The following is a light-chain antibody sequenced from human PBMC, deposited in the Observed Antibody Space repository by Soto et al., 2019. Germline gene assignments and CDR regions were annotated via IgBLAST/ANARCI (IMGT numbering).Light chain of an antibody. Sequence: EIVLTQSPGTLSLSPGERATLSCRASQSVSSSYLAWYQQKPGQAPRLLIYGASSRATGIPDRFSGSGSGTDFTLTISRLEPEDFAVYYCQPYGLFGQGPKVDIK. V-gene: IGKV3-20*01. CDR2: GAS. CDR1: QSVSSSY. J-gene: IGKJ1*01. CDR3: QPYGL.